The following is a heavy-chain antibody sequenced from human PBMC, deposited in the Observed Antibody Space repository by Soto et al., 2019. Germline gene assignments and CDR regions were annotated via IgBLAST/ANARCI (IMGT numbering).Heavy chain of an antibody. CDR1: GFTFSSYA. Sequence: GGSLRLSCAASGFTFSSYAMSWVRQAPGRGLEWVSAISGSGATTYYADSVKGRFTSSRDNSKNTLYLQMNSLRAEDTAVYYCAKEYTRSSLRYYFDYWGRGTLVTVSS. CDR3: AKEYTRSSLRYYFDY. D-gene: IGHD1-1*01. J-gene: IGHJ4*02. V-gene: IGHV3-23*01. CDR2: ISGSGATT.